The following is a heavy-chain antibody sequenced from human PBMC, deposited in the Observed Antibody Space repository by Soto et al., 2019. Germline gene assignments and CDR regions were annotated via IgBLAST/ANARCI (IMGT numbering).Heavy chain of an antibody. CDR3: ARPREAGKYYYGVDV. V-gene: IGHV5-51*01. CDR1: GYSFTSYW. D-gene: IGHD6-19*01. CDR2: IYPGDSDT. Sequence: GESLKISCKGSGYSFTSYWIGWARQMPGKGLEWMGIIYPGDSDTRYSPSFQGQVTISADKSISTAYLQWSSLKASDTAMYYCARPREAGKYYYGVDVWGQGTPVTVSS. J-gene: IGHJ6*02.